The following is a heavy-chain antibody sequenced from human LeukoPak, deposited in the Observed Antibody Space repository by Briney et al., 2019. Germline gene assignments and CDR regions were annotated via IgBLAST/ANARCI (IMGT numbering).Heavy chain of an antibody. CDR2: IYHSGST. Sequence: SETLSLTCTVSGYSINSGYYWGWIRQPPGKGLEWIGSIYHSGSTYYNPSLKSRVTISVDTPNNQFSLKLSSVTAADTAVYYCARSNYRYSTNHGFEIWGQGTMVTVSS. D-gene: IGHD3-16*02. V-gene: IGHV4-38-2*02. CDR3: ARSNYRYSTNHGFEI. CDR1: GYSINSGYY. J-gene: IGHJ3*02.